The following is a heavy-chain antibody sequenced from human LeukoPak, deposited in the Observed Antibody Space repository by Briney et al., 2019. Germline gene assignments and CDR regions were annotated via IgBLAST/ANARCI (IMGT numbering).Heavy chain of an antibody. J-gene: IGHJ6*02. CDR2: IYTDGST. Sequence: GGSLRLSCAASGFSVSGNYMSWVRQAPGKGLEWVSLIYTDGSTYYADSVKVRFTISKNNSKNTLYLQMNSLRAEDTAVYYCARGPLTRYDYYYGMDVWGLGTTVAVSS. D-gene: IGHD3-9*01. V-gene: IGHV3-53*01. CDR1: GFSVSGNY. CDR3: ARGPLTRYDYYYGMDV.